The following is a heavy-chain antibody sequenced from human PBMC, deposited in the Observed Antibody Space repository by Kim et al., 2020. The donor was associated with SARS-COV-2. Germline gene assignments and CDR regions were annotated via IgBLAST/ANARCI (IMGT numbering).Heavy chain of an antibody. CDR1: GYSFTSYW. V-gene: IGHV5-10-1*01. D-gene: IGHD6-13*01. CDR2: IDPSDSYT. CDR3: ATLIYSSSWQRRHSHHKYFQH. Sequence: GESLKISCKGSGYSFTSYWISWVRQMPGKGLEWMGRIDPSDSYTNYSPSFQGHVTISADKSISTAYLQWSSLKASDTAMYYCATLIYSSSWQRRHSHHKYFQHWGQGTLVTVSS. J-gene: IGHJ1*01.